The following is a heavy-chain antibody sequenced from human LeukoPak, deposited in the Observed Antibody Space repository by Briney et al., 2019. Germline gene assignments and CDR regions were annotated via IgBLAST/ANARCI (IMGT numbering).Heavy chain of an antibody. V-gene: IGHV5-51*01. Sequence: TGGSLRLSCAASGFTVSSYGMTWVRQAPGKGLEWMGIMYPGDSDTRYSPSFQGQVTISADKSISTAYLQWSSLKASDTAMYYCAASTYGSGSYVGFDSWGQGTLVTVSS. CDR3: AASTYGSGSYVGFDS. D-gene: IGHD3-10*01. J-gene: IGHJ4*02. CDR2: MYPGDSDT. CDR1: GFTVSSYG.